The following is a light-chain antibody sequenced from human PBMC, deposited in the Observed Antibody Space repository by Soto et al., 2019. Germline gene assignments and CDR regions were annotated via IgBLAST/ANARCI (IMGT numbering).Light chain of an antibody. CDR1: SSDVGTYNL. V-gene: IGLV2-14*02. Sequence: QSVLTQPASVSGSPGQSITISCTGTSSDVGTYNLVSWYQQYPGKAPKLMIYEGSKRPSGVPDRFSGSKSGNTASLTVSGLQAEDEADYYCSSYAGSNNLVFGGGTKLTVL. J-gene: IGLJ2*01. CDR3: SSYAGSNNLV. CDR2: EGS.